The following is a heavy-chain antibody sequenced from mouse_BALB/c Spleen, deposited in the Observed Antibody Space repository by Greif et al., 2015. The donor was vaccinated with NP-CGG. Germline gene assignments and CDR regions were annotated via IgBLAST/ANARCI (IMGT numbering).Heavy chain of an antibody. D-gene: IGHD1-1*01. V-gene: IGHV1-7*01. J-gene: IGHJ3*01. CDR3: ATTVVATFAY. CDR1: GYTFTSYW. CDR2: INPSTGYT. Sequence: QVQLQQSGAELAKPGASVKMSCKASGYTFTSYWMHWVKQRPGQGLEWTGYINPSTGYTEYNQKFKDKAILTADKSSSTAYMQLSSLTSEDSAVYYCATTVVATFAYWGQGTLVTVSA.